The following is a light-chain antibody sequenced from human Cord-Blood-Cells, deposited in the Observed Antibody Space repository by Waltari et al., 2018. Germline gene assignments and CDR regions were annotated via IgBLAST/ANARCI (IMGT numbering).Light chain of an antibody. V-gene: IGLV1-47*01. J-gene: IGLJ1*01. CDR3: AAWDDSLSGYV. CDR1: SSNIGSNY. CDR2: RNN. Sequence: QSVLTQPPSASGTPGQRVTISCSGSSSNIGSNYVYWYQQLPGTAPKLLIYRNNQRPSGVPDRFSGCKSGTSASLAISGLRSEDEADYYCAAWDDSLSGYVFGTGTKVTGL.